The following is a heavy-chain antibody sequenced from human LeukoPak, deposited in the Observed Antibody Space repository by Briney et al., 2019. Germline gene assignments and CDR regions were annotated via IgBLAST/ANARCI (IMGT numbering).Heavy chain of an antibody. CDR2: IYSGGST. J-gene: IGHJ4*02. Sequence: GGSLRLSCAASGFTVSSNYMSWVRQAPGKGLEWVSVIYSGGSTYYADSVKGRFTISRDNSKNTLYLQMNSLRAEDTAVYYCARRRYSDSKGYFDYWGQGTLVTVSS. V-gene: IGHV3-66*04. CDR1: GFTVSSNY. D-gene: IGHD3-22*01. CDR3: ARRRYSDSKGYFDY.